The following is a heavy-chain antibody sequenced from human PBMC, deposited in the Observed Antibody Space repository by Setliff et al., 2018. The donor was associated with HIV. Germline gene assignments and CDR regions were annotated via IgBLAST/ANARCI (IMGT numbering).Heavy chain of an antibody. CDR2: IYSSGST. D-gene: IGHD3-22*01. J-gene: IGHJ5*02. V-gene: IGHV4-59*08. CDR3: ARPHSTIYYYVAFGWFDP. CDR1: GGSISNYY. Sequence: PSETLSLTCTVSGGSISNYYWSWIRQPPGKGLEWIGHIYSSGSTNYNPSLKSRVTISVDTSKNQISLKLSSVTAADTAVYYCARPHSTIYYYVAFGWFDPWGQGTLVTVSS.